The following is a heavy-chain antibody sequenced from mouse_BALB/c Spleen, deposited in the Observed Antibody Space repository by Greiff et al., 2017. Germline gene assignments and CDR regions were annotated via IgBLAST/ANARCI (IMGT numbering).Heavy chain of an antibody. J-gene: IGHJ2*01. CDR1: GYTFSSYW. Sequence: QVQLKESGAELMKPGASVKISCKATGYTFSSYWIEWVKQRPGHGLEWIGEILPGSGSTNYNEKFKGKATFTADTSSNTAYMQLSSLTSEDSAVYYCARWDGYYYFDYWGQGTTLTVSS. CDR2: ILPGSGST. V-gene: IGHV1-9*01. CDR3: ARWDGYYYFDY. D-gene: IGHD2-3*01.